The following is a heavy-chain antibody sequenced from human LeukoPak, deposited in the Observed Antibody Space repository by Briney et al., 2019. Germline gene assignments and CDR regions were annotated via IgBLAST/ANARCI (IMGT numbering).Heavy chain of an antibody. V-gene: IGHV4-59*02. CDR1: GASVSAYY. D-gene: IGHD3-3*02. Sequence: SSETLSLTCTVSGASVSAYYWTWIRQPPGKRLEWLGYIHYSGSTNYNPSLNSRVTMSLDASKNQFSLKLSSVSAADTAVYYCVQVRLAGLFDPWGQGTLVTVSS. CDR2: IHYSGST. J-gene: IGHJ5*02. CDR3: VQVRLAGLFDP.